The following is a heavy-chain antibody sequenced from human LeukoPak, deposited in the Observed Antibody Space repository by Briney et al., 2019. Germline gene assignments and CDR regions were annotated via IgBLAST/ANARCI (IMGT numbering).Heavy chain of an antibody. CDR2: INPNSGGT. V-gene: IGHV1-2*02. J-gene: IGHJ4*02. Sequence: ASVKISFKASGYTFTGYYMHWVRQAPGQGLEWMGWINPNSGGTNYAQKFQGRVTMTRDTSISTAYMELSRLRSDDTAVYYCARELKDSSDYPFDYWGQGNLVSVSS. CDR1: GYTFTGYY. D-gene: IGHD3-22*01. CDR3: ARELKDSSDYPFDY.